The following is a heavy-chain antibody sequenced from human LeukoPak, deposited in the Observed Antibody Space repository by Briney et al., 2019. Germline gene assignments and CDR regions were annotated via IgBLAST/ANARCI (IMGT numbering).Heavy chain of an antibody. CDR1: GGSISSSSYY. CDR2: IYYSGST. D-gene: IGHD3-10*01. J-gene: IGHJ6*03. Sequence: SETLSLTCTVSGGSISSSSYYWGWIRQPPGKGLEWTGSIYYSGSTYYNPSLKSRVTISVDTSKNQFPLKLSSVTAADTAVYYCARLEGSSSGIYYYYYYYMDVWGKGTTVTISS. V-gene: IGHV4-39*01. CDR3: ARLEGSSSGIYYYYYYYMDV.